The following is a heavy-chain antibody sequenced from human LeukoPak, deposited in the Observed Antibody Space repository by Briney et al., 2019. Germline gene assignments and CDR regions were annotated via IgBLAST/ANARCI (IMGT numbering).Heavy chain of an antibody. CDR2: IYYSGNT. Sequence: PSETLSLTCTVSRGSFNSNSYYWGRIRQPPGKGLEWIGTIYYSGNTYYNPSLESRVTISVDTSKNQFSLKLTSVTAADTAVYYCARDHEVSSSSFDYWAQGTLVTVSS. CDR3: ARDHEVSSSSFDY. V-gene: IGHV4-39*07. CDR1: RGSFNSNSYY. D-gene: IGHD6-6*01. J-gene: IGHJ4*02.